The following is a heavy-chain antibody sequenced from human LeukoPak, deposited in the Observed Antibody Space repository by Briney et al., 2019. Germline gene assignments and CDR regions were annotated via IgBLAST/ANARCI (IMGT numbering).Heavy chain of an antibody. V-gene: IGHV3-11*01. Sequence: GGSLRLSCAASGFTFSDYYMSWIRQAPGKGLEWVSYISSSGSTIYYADSVKGRFTISRDNAKNSLYLQMNSLRAEDTAVYYCATVFYDSSGYYPRFFDYWGQGTLVTVSS. J-gene: IGHJ4*02. CDR3: ATVFYDSSGYYPRFFDY. D-gene: IGHD3-22*01. CDR2: ISSSGSTI. CDR1: GFTFSDYY.